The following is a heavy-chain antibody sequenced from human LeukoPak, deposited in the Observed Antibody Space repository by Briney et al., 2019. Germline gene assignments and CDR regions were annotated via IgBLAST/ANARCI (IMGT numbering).Heavy chain of an antibody. CDR2: ISWNSGSI. V-gene: IGHV3-9*01. CDR3: AKPPDSSGNSP. CDR1: GFTFDDYA. D-gene: IGHD3-22*01. Sequence: SLRLSCAASGFTFDDYAMHWVRQAPGKGLEWVSGISWNSGSIGYADSVKGRFTISRDNAKNSLYLQMNSLRAEDTALYYCAKPPDSSGNSPWGQGTLVTVSS. J-gene: IGHJ5*02.